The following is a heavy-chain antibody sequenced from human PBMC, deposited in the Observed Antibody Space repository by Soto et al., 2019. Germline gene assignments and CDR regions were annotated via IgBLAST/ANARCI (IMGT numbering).Heavy chain of an antibody. CDR2: ISHDGSYA. CDR3: ERARVEMATIWPGS. D-gene: IGHD5-12*01. CDR1: GFTFSHFG. J-gene: IGHJ5*02. V-gene: IGHV3-30*03. Sequence: QVHLVESGGGVVQPGGSLRLSCAASGFTFSHFGMHWVRQAPGKGSEWVAVISHDGSYAFYADSVRGRFAISRDNSNNTVYLQMNSLRPEDTAVYYCERARVEMATIWPGSWGQGTLVTVSS.